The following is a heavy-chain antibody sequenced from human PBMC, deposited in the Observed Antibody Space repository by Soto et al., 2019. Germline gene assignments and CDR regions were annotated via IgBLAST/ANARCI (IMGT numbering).Heavy chain of an antibody. Sequence: PSETLSLTCTVSGGSISSSSYYWGWIRQPPGKGLEWIGSIYYSGSTYYNPSPKSRVTISVDTSKNQFSLKLSSVTAADTAVYYCANIVGAYAWFDPWGQGTLVTVSS. CDR2: IYYSGST. J-gene: IGHJ5*02. CDR3: ANIVGAYAWFDP. CDR1: GGSISSSSYY. D-gene: IGHD1-26*01. V-gene: IGHV4-39*01.